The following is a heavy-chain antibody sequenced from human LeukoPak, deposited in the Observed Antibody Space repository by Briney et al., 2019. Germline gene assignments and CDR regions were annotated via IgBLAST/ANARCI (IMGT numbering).Heavy chain of an antibody. Sequence: PGGSLRLSCAASGFTVSSNYMSWVRQAPGKGLEWVSVIYSGGSTHYADSVKGRFTISRDNSKNTLYLQMNSLRAEDTAVYFCAKEIYYDSSAFFDYWGQGTLVTVSS. D-gene: IGHD3-22*01. J-gene: IGHJ4*02. V-gene: IGHV3-53*01. CDR1: GFTVSSNY. CDR2: IYSGGST. CDR3: AKEIYYDSSAFFDY.